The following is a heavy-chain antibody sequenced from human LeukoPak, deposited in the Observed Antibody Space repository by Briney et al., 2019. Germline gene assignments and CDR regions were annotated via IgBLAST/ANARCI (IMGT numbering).Heavy chain of an antibody. Sequence: SETLSLTCTVSGGSISSYYWSWIRQPAGKGLEWIGEINHSGSTNYNPSLKSRVTISVDTSKNQFSLKLSSVTAADTAVYYCARKWILRYYYGMDVWGQGTTVTVSS. CDR1: GGSISSYY. CDR3: ARKWILRYYYGMDV. D-gene: IGHD5-18*01. CDR2: INHSGST. V-gene: IGHV4-34*01. J-gene: IGHJ6*02.